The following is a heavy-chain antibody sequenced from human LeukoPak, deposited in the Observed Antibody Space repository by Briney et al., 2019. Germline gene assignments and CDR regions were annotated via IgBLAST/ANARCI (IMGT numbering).Heavy chain of an antibody. CDR2: ISGSGGSI. CDR1: GFTFSSYA. CDR3: AKARGEQNGGSNY. J-gene: IGHJ4*02. D-gene: IGHD2-15*01. Sequence: GGSLRLSCAPSGFTFSSYAMSWVRQAPGRGLEWVSSISGSGGSIYYADSVKGRFTISRDNSKNTLYLQMNSLRAEDTAVYYCAKARGEQNGGSNYWGQGTQVIVSS. V-gene: IGHV3-23*01.